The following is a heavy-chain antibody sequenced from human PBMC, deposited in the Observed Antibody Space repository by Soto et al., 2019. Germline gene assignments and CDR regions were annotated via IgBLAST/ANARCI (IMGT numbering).Heavy chain of an antibody. CDR3: ARGDYGTGVYPCSYFDY. Sequence: QEHLVQSGAEVKRPGASLKVSCKASGYSFTGYYIHWVRQAPGQGLEWMGWINPDSGATNYAQNFGGRVTLTSDTSISTASMDVTCRTSYDSAVYYCARGDYGTGVYPCSYFDYWGQGTLVIVSS. J-gene: IGHJ4*02. V-gene: IGHV1-2*02. CDR2: INPDSGAT. D-gene: IGHD2-8*02. CDR1: GYSFTGYY.